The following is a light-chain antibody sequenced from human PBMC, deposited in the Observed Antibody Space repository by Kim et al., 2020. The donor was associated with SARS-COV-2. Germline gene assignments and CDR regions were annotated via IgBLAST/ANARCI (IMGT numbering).Light chain of an antibody. CDR3: QTWGTVV. J-gene: IGLJ2*01. CDR1: RGHSSYA. Sequence: GASVKLTCTLSRGHSSYAIAWHQQQPEKGPRYLMKLNSDGSHRKGDGIPDRFSGSSSGAERYLTISSLQSEDEADYYCQTWGTVVFGGGTQLTVL. V-gene: IGLV4-69*01. CDR2: LNSDGSH.